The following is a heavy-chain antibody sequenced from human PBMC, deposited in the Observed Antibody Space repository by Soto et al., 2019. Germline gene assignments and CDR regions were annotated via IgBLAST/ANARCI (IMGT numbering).Heavy chain of an antibody. CDR2: IYYSGST. Sequence: SETLSLTCTDSGCSISSYYWSWIRQPPGNGLEWIGYIYYSGSTNYNPSPKSRVTISVDTFKNQFSLKLSSVTAADTAVYYCASTARPYYYYYYMDVWGKGTTVTVSS. CDR1: GCSISSYY. J-gene: IGHJ6*03. CDR3: ASTARPYYYYYYMDV. D-gene: IGHD6-6*01. V-gene: IGHV4-59*08.